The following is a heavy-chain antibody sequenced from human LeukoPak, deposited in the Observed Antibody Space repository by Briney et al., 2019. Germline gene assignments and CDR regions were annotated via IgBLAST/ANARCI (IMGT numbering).Heavy chain of an antibody. J-gene: IGHJ4*02. CDR1: GFTFSNAW. CDR3: TTGAVRWELLPHDY. V-gene: IGHV3-15*01. CDR2: IKSKTDGGTT. Sequence: GGSLGLSCAASGFTFSNAWMSWVRQAPGKGLEWVGRIKSKTDGGTTDYAAPVKGRFTISRDDSKNTLYLQMNSLKTEDTAVYYCTTGAVRWELLPHDYWGQGTLVTVSS. D-gene: IGHD1-26*01.